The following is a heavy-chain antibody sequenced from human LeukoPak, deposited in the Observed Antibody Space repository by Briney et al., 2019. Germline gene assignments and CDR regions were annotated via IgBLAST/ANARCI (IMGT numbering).Heavy chain of an antibody. J-gene: IGHJ4*02. CDR3: ASSSSGYGGSPFDY. V-gene: IGHV1-3*01. CDR1: GYTFTNYA. CDR2: INAGNGNT. D-gene: IGHD6-25*01. Sequence: ASVKVSCKASGYTFTNYAIHWVRQAPGQRLEWMGWINAGNGNTKYSQKLQGRVTITRDTSASTAYMELSSLRSEDTAVYYCASSSSGYGGSPFDYWGQGTLVTVSS.